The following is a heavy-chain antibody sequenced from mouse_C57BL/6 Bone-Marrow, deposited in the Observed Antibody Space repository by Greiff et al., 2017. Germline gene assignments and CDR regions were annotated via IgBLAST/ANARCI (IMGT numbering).Heavy chain of an antibody. D-gene: IGHD2-1*01. Sequence: QVQLQQSGAELARPGASVKLSCKASGYTFTSYGISWVKQRTGQGLEWIGEIYPRSGNTYSNEKFKGKATLTADKSSSTAYMELRSLTSEDSAVYFCVYYGNFLAYWGQGTLVTVSA. J-gene: IGHJ3*01. V-gene: IGHV1-81*01. CDR2: IYPRSGNT. CDR3: VYYGNFLAY. CDR1: GYTFTSYG.